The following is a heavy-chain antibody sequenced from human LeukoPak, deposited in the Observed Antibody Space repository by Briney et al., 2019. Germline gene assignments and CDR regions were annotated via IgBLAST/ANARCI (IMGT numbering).Heavy chain of an antibody. D-gene: IGHD3-22*01. J-gene: IGHJ4*02. CDR1: GASISSSHW. Sequence: GTLSLTCAVSGASISSSHWWSWVRQTPGKGLECVSVIYSRGGTYYADSVQGRFTISRDASKNTLFLQMNSLRADDTAVYYCARKTDSSGSGDYWGQGTLVTVSS. CDR3: ARKTDSSGSGDY. CDR2: IYSRGGT. V-gene: IGHV3-53*01.